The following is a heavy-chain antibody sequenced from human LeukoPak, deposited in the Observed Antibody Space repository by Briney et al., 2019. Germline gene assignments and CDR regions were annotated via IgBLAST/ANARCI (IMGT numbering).Heavy chain of an antibody. D-gene: IGHD7-27*01. CDR2: IWYDRTNK. V-gene: IGHV3-33*01. CDR1: GFTFSTYA. Sequence: PGRSLSLSCAASGFTFSTYAMHWVRQAPGKGLEWVAVIWYDRTNKYYADSVKGRFTISRDNAKNSLYLQMNSLRAEDTAVYYCARDRTGDEIDYWGQGTLVTVSS. J-gene: IGHJ4*02. CDR3: ARDRTGDEIDY.